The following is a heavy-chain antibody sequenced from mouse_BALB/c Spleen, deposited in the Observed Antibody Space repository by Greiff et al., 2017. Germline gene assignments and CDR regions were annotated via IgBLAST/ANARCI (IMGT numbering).Heavy chain of an antibody. D-gene: IGHD2-14*01. Sequence: EVQLQQSGPELVKPGASVKISCKASGYSFTGYYMHWVKQSHVKSLEWIGRINPYNGATSYNQNFKDKASLTVDKSSSTAYMELHSLTSEDSAVYYCAREVRDAMDYWGQGTSVTVSS. CDR2: INPYNGAT. CDR3: AREVRDAMDY. CDR1: GYSFTGYY. V-gene: IGHV1-31*01. J-gene: IGHJ4*01.